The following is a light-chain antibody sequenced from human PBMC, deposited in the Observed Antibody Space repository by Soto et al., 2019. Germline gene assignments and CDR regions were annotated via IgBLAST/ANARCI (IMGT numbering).Light chain of an antibody. Sequence: EIVLSQSPATLSLSPGERATLSCRASQSVSSYLAWYQQKPGQAPRLLIYDASNRATGIPARFSGSGSGTDFTLTISSLEPGDFAVYYCQQRRITFGQGTRLEIK. CDR2: DAS. J-gene: IGKJ5*01. CDR3: QQRRIT. V-gene: IGKV3-11*01. CDR1: QSVSSY.